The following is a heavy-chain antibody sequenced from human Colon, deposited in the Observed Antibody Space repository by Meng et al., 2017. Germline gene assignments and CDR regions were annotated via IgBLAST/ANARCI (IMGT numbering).Heavy chain of an antibody. Sequence: QVALQESGPGLVKPSQTLSLTVNFSGLSIGTTGDYWTWIRQRPGKGLEWIGKIFYTGSAHYNPSLKTRAAMSVDRSKNQFSLKLNSVTAADTAVYYCARADCTAGICYQFDNWGQGTLVTVSS. J-gene: IGHJ4*02. CDR3: ARADCTAGICYQFDN. CDR1: GLSIGTTGDY. D-gene: IGHD2-8*02. CDR2: IFYTGSA. V-gene: IGHV4-31*03.